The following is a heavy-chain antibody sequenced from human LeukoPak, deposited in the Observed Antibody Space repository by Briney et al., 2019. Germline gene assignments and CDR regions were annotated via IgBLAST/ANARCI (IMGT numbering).Heavy chain of an antibody. Sequence: ASVKVSCKASGYTFTKYGLSWVRQAPGQGLEWMGWINPNSGGTNYAQKFQGRVTMTGDTSISTAYMELSRLRSDDTAVYYCARTGSGYYHYFDYWGQGTLVTVSS. CDR1: GYTFTKYG. J-gene: IGHJ4*02. CDR2: INPNSGGT. CDR3: ARTGSGYYHYFDY. V-gene: IGHV1-2*02. D-gene: IGHD3-22*01.